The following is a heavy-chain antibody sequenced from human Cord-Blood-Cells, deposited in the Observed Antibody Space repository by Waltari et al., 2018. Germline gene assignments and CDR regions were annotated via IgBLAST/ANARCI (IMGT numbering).Heavy chain of an antibody. CDR1: GYSFTSYW. D-gene: IGHD4-4*01. J-gene: IGHJ3*02. V-gene: IGHV5-51*01. CDR2: IYPGDSDT. Sequence: EVQLVQSGAEVQKPGESLKISCKGSGYSFTSYWIGWVRQMPGKGLEWMGIIYPGDSDTRYSPSFQGQVTISADKSISTAYLQWSSLKASDTAMYYCARRLISKEANSYSNYAFDIWGQGTMVTVSS. CDR3: ARRLISKEANSYSNYAFDI.